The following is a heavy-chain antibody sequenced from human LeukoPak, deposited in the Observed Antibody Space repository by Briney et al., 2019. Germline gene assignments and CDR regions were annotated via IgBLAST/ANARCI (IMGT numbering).Heavy chain of an antibody. V-gene: IGHV3-74*01. D-gene: IGHD5-12*01. CDR2: VNSDGTRT. J-gene: IGHJ4*02. CDR1: GFTFSYYW. CDR3: AKAIGIVATITPPDY. Sequence: GGSLRLSCAGSGFTFSYYWMHWVRQAPGKGLVWVSRVNSDGTRTSYADSVKGRFTISRDNAKNTLYLQMNSLRAEDTAVYYCAKAIGIVATITPPDYWGQGTLVTVSS.